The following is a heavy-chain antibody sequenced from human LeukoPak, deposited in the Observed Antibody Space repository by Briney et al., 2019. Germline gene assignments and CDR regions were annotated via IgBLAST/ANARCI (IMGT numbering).Heavy chain of an antibody. J-gene: IGHJ4*02. V-gene: IGHV1-69*06. CDR3: ASLGGQGDELAGSDY. CDR2: IIPIFGTA. CDR1: GGTFSSYA. Sequence: SVKVSCKASGGTFSSYAISWVRQAPGQGLEWMGGIIPIFGTANYAQKFQGRVTITADKSTSTAYMELSSLRSEDTAVYYCASLGGQGDELAGSDYWGQGTLVTVSS. D-gene: IGHD3-16*01.